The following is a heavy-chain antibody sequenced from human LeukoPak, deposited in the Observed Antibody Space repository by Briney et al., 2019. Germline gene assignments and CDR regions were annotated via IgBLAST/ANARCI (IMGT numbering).Heavy chain of an antibody. CDR1: GGSFSGYY. CDR2: IYYSGST. CDR3: ARDRAAMGSFDY. Sequence: SETLSLTCAVYGGSFSGYYWSWVRQPPGKGLEWIGYIYYSGSTNYNPSLKSRVTISVDTSKNQFSLKLSSVTAADTAVYYCARDRAAMGSFDYWGQGTLVTVSS. D-gene: IGHD5-18*01. V-gene: IGHV4-59*01. J-gene: IGHJ4*02.